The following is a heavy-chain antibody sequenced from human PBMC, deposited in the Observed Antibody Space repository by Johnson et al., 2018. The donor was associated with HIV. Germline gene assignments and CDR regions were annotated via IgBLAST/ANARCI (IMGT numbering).Heavy chain of an antibody. CDR3: ASGRVGGKDACDS. CDR1: GFTVSSNY. D-gene: IGHD2-15*01. V-gene: IGHV3-66*01. CDR2: IYSGGST. Sequence: VQLVESGGGLVQPGGSLRLSCAASGFTVSSNYMSWVRQAPGKGLEWVSVIYSGGSTYYADSVKGRFTISRDNSKNTLYLQMNSLRAEDTALYYCASGRVGGKDACDSWGQGTMVTVSS. J-gene: IGHJ3*02.